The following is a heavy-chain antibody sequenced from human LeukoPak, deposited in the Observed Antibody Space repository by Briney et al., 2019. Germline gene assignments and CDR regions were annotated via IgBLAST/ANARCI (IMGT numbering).Heavy chain of an antibody. V-gene: IGHV1-18*01. CDR2: ISTHNGNT. Sequence: ASVKVSCKASGYTFTNYPITWVRQAPGQGLEWMGWISTHNGNTNYAHKLQGRITMTTDTSTSTAYMKLRSLRSDDTAVYYCARQIGYCGGGSCYWYFNLWGRGTLVTVSS. CDR3: ARQIGYCGGGSCYWYFNL. CDR1: GYTFTNYP. J-gene: IGHJ2*01. D-gene: IGHD2-15*01.